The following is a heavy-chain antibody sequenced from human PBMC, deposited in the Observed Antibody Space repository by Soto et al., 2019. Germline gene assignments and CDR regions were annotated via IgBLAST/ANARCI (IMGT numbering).Heavy chain of an antibody. CDR2: ISYDGSNS. CDR3: AGGDNYYALGV. J-gene: IGHJ6*02. V-gene: IGHV3-30*04. CDR1: ASTFSNTI. Sequence: QLHLVESGGGVVQPGRSLRLSCAASASTFSNTIMNWVRQAPGKGLEWVAFISYDGSNSNNADFVEGRFTISRDNPKNMLYLQLSSLRPDDTAVYYCAGGDNYYALGVWGQGTTVTVSS. D-gene: IGHD2-15*01.